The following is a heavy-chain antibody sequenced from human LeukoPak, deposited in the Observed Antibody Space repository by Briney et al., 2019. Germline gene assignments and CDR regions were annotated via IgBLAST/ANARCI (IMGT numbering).Heavy chain of an antibody. CDR1: GGSISSYY. Sequence: SETLSLTCTVSGGSISSYYWSWIRQPPGKGLEWIGYIYHSGSTNYNPSLKSRVTISVDTSKNQFSLKLSSVTTADTAVYYCARDRAYGDSEYFQYWGQGTLVAVSS. CDR2: IYHSGST. V-gene: IGHV4-59*01. J-gene: IGHJ1*01. D-gene: IGHD4-17*01. CDR3: ARDRAYGDSEYFQY.